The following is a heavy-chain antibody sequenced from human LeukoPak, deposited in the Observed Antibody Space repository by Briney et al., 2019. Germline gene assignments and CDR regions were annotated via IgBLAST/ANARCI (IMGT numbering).Heavy chain of an antibody. CDR1: GGTFSSYA. Sequence: ASVKVSCKASGGTFSSYAISWVRQAPGQGLEWMGGIIPIFGTANYAQKFQGRITITADESTSTAYMELSSLRSEDTAVYYCARADAGGSSLGGDYWGQGTLVTVSS. CDR2: IIPIFGTA. V-gene: IGHV1-69*13. J-gene: IGHJ4*02. CDR3: ARADAGGSSLGGDY. D-gene: IGHD3-16*01.